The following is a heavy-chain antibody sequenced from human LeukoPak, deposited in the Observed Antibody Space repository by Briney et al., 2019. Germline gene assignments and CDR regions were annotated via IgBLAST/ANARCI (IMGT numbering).Heavy chain of an antibody. D-gene: IGHD2-2*01. J-gene: IGHJ4*02. CDR2: IYHSGST. Sequence: KPSDTLSLTCAASGYSISSGYYWGWIRQPPGKGLEWIGSIYHSGSTYYNPSLKSRVTISVDTSKNQFSLKLSSVTAADTAVYYCARQYCSSTSCLDDFDYWGQGTLVTVSS. V-gene: IGHV4-38-2*01. CDR1: GYSISSGYY. CDR3: ARQYCSSTSCLDDFDY.